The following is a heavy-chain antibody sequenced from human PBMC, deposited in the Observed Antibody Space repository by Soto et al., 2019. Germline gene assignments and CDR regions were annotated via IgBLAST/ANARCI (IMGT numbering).Heavy chain of an antibody. CDR2: ISSSSSYI. D-gene: IGHD2-2*01. Sequence: GGSLRLSCAASGFTFSSYSMNWVRQAPGKGLEWVSSISSSSSYIYYADSVKGRFTISRDNAKNSLYLQMNSLRAEDTAVYYCARDIVPAAMFQYYYYYMDVWGKGTTVTVSS. V-gene: IGHV3-21*01. CDR3: ARDIVPAAMFQYYYYYMDV. J-gene: IGHJ6*03. CDR1: GFTFSSYS.